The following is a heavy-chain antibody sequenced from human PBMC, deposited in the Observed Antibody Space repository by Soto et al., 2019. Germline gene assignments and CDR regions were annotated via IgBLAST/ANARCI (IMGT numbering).Heavy chain of an antibody. D-gene: IGHD3-10*01. Sequence: QINLKESGPTLVKPTQTLTLTCSFSGFSLTTAGVGVGWVRQSPGEALEWLALIYWDDDERYSPSLKTRLTITKDPSKNQAVLIMTNMAPEDTATYYCAHTRNLITEDAQVGDFDYWGQGTLVTVSS. CDR2: IYWDDDE. CDR3: AHTRNLITEDAQVGDFDY. V-gene: IGHV2-5*02. J-gene: IGHJ4*02. CDR1: GFSLTTAGVG.